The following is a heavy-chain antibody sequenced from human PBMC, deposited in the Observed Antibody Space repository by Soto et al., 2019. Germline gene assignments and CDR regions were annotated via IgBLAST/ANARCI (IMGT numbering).Heavy chain of an antibody. CDR3: SRSLDS. CDR2: INPDGREK. CDR1: GFSFSNFC. J-gene: IGHJ4*02. V-gene: IGHV3-7*01. Sequence: GEALEISCAASGFSFSNFCMDWVRPAPGKGLGWVANINPDGREKHYVDSVRGSFTISRDNAQNSLYLHMSRLTAEDSALYYCSRSLDSWGQGTRVTVSS.